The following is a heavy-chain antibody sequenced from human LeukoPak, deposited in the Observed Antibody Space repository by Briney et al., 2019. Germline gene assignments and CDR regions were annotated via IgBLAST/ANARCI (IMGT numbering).Heavy chain of an antibody. D-gene: IGHD6-6*01. V-gene: IGHV3-23*01. J-gene: IGHJ4*02. CDR2: ISGSGGST. Sequence: PGGSLRLSCAAFGFTFSSYAMSWVRQAPGKGLEWVSAISGSGGSTYYADSVKGRFTISRDNSKNTLYLQMNSLRAEDTAVYYCAKVEYSSSSGADYWGQGTLVTVSS. CDR1: GFTFSSYA. CDR3: AKVEYSSSSGADY.